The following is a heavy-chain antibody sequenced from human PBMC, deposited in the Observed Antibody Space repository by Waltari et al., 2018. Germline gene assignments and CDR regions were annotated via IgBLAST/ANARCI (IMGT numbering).Heavy chain of an antibody. CDR1: GYTFTDYS. V-gene: IGHV1-69-2*01. D-gene: IGHD3-22*01. CDR3: ATAPYYDSSGYPFDY. Sequence: EVQLVQSGAEVKKPGATVKISCKVSGYTFTDYSIPWVQQAPGKGLEWMGRVDTEDGETIYAEKFQGRVTITAETSTDTAYMELSSLRSEDTAVYYCATAPYYDSSGYPFDYWGQGTLVTVSS. J-gene: IGHJ4*02. CDR2: VDTEDGET.